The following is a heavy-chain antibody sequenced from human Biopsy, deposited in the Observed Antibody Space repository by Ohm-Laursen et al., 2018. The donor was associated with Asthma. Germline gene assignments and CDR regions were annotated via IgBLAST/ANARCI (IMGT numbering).Heavy chain of an antibody. CDR3: ASDFPKDYVRYNFQF. D-gene: IGHD4-17*01. Sequence: SVTVSCKISGYSLTDLSMHWVRQAPGQGLEWMGGHDHEEGGTVNARRFQGRVTMTEDTSTVTAYMELSSLSSDDTAVYYCASDFPKDYVRYNFQFWGQGTLVTVSS. J-gene: IGHJ4*02. CDR2: HDHEEGGT. V-gene: IGHV1-24*01. CDR1: GYSLTDLS.